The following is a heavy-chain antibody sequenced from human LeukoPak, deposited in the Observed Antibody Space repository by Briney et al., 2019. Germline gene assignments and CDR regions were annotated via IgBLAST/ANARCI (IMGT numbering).Heavy chain of an antibody. V-gene: IGHV4-34*01. D-gene: IGHD1-26*01. CDR2: INHSRST. Sequence: PSETLSLTCTVYGGSFSGFYWSWIRQPPGKGLEWIGEINHSRSTNYNPSLKSRVTISVDTSKNQFSLKLSSVTAADTAVYYCARRTGGHSGNYYVVFDFWGQGTMVTVSS. CDR3: ARRTGGHSGNYYVVFDF. J-gene: IGHJ3*01. CDR1: GGSFSGFY.